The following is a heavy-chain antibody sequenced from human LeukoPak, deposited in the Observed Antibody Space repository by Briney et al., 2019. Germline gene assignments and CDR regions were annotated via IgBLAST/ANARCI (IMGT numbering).Heavy chain of an antibody. CDR1: GFTVSSTY. CDR2: IYRGGNT. V-gene: IGHV3-66*01. CDR3: ARGILSGTSGFAFDI. J-gene: IGHJ3*02. Sequence: PGRSLRLSCAASGFTVSSTYMSWVCQAPGKGVEWVSVIYRGGNTYYADSVKGRFTISRDNSKNTLYLQMDSLTVEDTAVYFCARGILSGTSGFAFDIWGQGTMVTVSS. D-gene: IGHD1-7*01.